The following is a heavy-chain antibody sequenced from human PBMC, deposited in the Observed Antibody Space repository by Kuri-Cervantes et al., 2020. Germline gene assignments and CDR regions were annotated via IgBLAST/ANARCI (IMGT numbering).Heavy chain of an antibody. J-gene: IGHJ4*02. Sequence: GESLKISCAASGFTFSSYSMNWVRQAPGKGLEWVSSISSSSSYIYYADSVKGRLTISRDNSKNTLFLQMSGLRVEDTALYYCAKERTRAYSSGWYYFDYWGQGTLVTVSS. CDR1: GFTFSSYS. V-gene: IGHV3-21*04. D-gene: IGHD6-19*01. CDR3: AKERTRAYSSGWYYFDY. CDR2: ISSSSSYI.